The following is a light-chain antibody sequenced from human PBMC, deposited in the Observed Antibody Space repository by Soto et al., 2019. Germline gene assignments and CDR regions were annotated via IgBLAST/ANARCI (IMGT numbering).Light chain of an antibody. V-gene: IGLV6-57*01. CDR1: SGSIASKY. J-gene: IGLJ3*02. CDR3: QSYDSSNPV. CDR2: EAN. Sequence: NFMLTQPHSVSESPGKTVTISCTRSSGSIASKYVQWYQQRPGSSPTTVIYEANRRPSGVPDRFSGSIDSSSNAASLSISGLRTGDEADYYCQSYDSSNPVFGGGTKLTVL.